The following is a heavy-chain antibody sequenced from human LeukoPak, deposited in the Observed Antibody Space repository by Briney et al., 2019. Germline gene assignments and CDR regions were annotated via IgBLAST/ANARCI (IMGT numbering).Heavy chain of an antibody. CDR3: AGGYKRGIAAAGTSGRTYFDY. CDR2: IYHSGST. D-gene: IGHD6-13*01. V-gene: IGHV4-30-2*01. Sequence: PSETLSLTCAVSGGSISSGGYSWSWIRQPPGKGLEWIGYIYHSGSTYYNPSLKSRVTISVDRSKNQFSLKLSSVTAADTAVYYCAGGYKRGIAAAGTSGRTYFDYWGQGTLVTVSS. CDR1: GGSISSGGYS. J-gene: IGHJ4*02.